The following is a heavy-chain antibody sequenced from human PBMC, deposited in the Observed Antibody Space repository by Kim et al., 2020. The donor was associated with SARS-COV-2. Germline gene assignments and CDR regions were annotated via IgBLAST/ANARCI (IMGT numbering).Heavy chain of an antibody. CDR3: ARGMSDGNAPNY. Sequence: TGYTQKFQGRVTMTRTPSTSTAYMELSSLRSEDTAVYYCARGMSDGNAPNYWGQGTLVTVSS. D-gene: IGHD2-15*01. J-gene: IGHJ4*02. V-gene: IGHV1-8*01. CDR2: T.